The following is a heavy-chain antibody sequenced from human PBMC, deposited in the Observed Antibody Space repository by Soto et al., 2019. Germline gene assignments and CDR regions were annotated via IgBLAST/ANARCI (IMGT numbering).Heavy chain of an antibody. J-gene: IGHJ4*02. CDR1: GDSITSNSYF. CDR2: IYYSGAT. V-gene: IGHV4-39*01. Sequence: ASETLSLTCPVSGDSITSNSYFWAWIRQPPGKGLEWIGSIYYSGATYYNPSLKSRVTISVDRSKNQFSLKLSSVTAADTAVYYCARHFSVDYFDYWGQGALVTVSS. CDR3: ARHFSVDYFDY.